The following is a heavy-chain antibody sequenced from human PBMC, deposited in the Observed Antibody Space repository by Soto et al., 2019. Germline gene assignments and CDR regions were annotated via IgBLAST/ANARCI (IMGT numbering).Heavy chain of an antibody. CDR3: AKATSSGYNAVGAFDI. V-gene: IGHV3-23*01. J-gene: IGHJ3*02. CDR2: MSGSSSTT. CDR1: GLTFSNYA. Sequence: PGGSLRLSCATSGLTFSNYAMSWVRQAPGGGLEWVSSMSGSSSTTYYADSVKGRFTISRDNSKNKLYLQMNSLRAEDTAVYYCAKATSSGYNAVGAFDIWGQGTMVTVSS. D-gene: IGHD3-22*01.